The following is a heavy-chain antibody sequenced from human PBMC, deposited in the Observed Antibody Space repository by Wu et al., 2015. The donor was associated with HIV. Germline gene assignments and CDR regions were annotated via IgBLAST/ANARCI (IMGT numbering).Heavy chain of an antibody. CDR3: ATDTYNVLTGFSHYYFDH. J-gene: IGHJ4*02. Sequence: QVQLVQSGAEVKKPGASVKVSCKTSGYTFTGYYMHWVRQAPGQGLEWMGWINPNSGGTNYAQKFQDGVTLTFDMSISTAYMELSSLRSDDTAVFYCATDTYNVLTGFSHYYFDHWGQGTVVTVSS. CDR2: INPNSGGT. D-gene: IGHD3-9*01. CDR1: GYTFTGYY. V-gene: IGHV1-2*02.